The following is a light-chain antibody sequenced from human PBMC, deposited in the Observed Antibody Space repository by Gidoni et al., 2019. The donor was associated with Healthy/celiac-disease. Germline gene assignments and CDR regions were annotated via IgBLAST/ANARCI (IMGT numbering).Light chain of an antibody. J-gene: IGKJ2*01. CDR1: QSISSY. CDR3: QQSYSTPYT. Sequence: QYPSSLSASVGDRVTITCRASQSISSYLNWYQQKPGKAPKLLIYAASSLQSGVPSRFSGSGSGTDFTLTISSLQPEDFATYYCQQSYSTPYTFGQGTKLEIK. CDR2: AAS. V-gene: IGKV1-39*01.